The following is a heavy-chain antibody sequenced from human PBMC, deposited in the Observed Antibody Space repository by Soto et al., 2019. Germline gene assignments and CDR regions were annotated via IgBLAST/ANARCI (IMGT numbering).Heavy chain of an antibody. Sequence: ASVKVSCKASGYSFTDDHIHWVRLAPGQGLEWMGRINPKSGGTSTAQKFQGWVTMTTDTSISTASMELTRLTSDDTAIYYCARGDSTDCSNGVCSFFYNHDMDVWGQGTTVTVSS. J-gene: IGHJ6*02. V-gene: IGHV1-2*04. CDR2: INPKSGGT. D-gene: IGHD2-8*01. CDR1: GYSFTDDH. CDR3: ARGDSTDCSNGVCSFFYNHDMDV.